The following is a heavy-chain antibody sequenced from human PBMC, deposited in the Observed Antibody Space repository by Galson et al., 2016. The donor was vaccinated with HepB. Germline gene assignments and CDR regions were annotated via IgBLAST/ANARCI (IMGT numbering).Heavy chain of an antibody. CDR2: MYYSGST. CDR3: ARGTRPYSNYPPSLDF. J-gene: IGHJ4*02. CDR1: GGSVSSSPFY. D-gene: IGHD4-11*01. V-gene: IGHV4-61*01. Sequence: SETLSLTCTVSGGSVSSSPFYWSWIRQPPGKGLEWIGFMYYSGSTNYSPSLKSRVTISIDRSKNKFSLRLASVTGAATAVYYCARGTRPYSNYPPSLDFWGQGILVTVSS.